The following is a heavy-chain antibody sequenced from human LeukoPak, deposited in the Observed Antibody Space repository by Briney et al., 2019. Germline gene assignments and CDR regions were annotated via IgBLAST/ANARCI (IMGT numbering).Heavy chain of an antibody. CDR1: GGSISSSSYY. V-gene: IGHV4-39*01. D-gene: IGHD5-18*01. CDR2: IYYSGST. CDR3: ARQVGYSYLFDY. J-gene: IGHJ4*02. Sequence: SETLSLTCTVSGGSISSSSYYWGWIRQPPGKGLEWIGSIYYSGSTYYNPSLKSRVTISVDTSKNQFSLKLSSVTAADTAVYYCARQVGYSYLFDYWGRGTLVTVSS.